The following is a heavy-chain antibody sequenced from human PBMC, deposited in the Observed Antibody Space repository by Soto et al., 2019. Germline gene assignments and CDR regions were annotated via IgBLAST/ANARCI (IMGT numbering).Heavy chain of an antibody. V-gene: IGHV3-21*01. D-gene: IGHD5-18*01. CDR2: ISSSSSYT. J-gene: IGHJ4*02. CDR1: GFTFSSYA. Sequence: GGSLRLSCAASGFTFSSYAMSWVRQAPGKGLEWVSAISSSSSYTYYADSVKGRFTISRDNAKNSLYLQMNSLRAEDTAVYYCAIVAVDKAMVDDWCQGTLVTVAS. CDR3: AIVAVDKAMVDD.